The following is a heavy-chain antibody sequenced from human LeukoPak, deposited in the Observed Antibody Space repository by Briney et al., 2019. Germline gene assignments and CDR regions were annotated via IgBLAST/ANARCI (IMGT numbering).Heavy chain of an antibody. CDR2: INPNSGGT. J-gene: IGHJ4*02. CDR1: GYTFTGYY. CDR3: ARDGPDYGDYINFDY. D-gene: IGHD4-17*01. V-gene: IGHV1-2*02. Sequence: GASVKVSCKASGYTFTGYYMHWVRQAPGQGLEWMGWINPNSGGTNYAQKFQGRVTMTRDTSISTAYMELSRLRSDDTAVYYCARDGPDYGDYINFDYWGQGTLVTVSS.